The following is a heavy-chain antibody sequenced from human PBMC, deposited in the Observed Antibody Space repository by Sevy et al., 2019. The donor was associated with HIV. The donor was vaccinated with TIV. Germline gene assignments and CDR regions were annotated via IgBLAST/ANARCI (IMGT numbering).Heavy chain of an antibody. D-gene: IGHD6-13*01. CDR2: ISYDGSNK. V-gene: IGHV3-30-3*01. CDR1: GFTFSSYG. CDR3: ARTAGTSGYFDY. J-gene: IGHJ4*02. Sequence: GSPRLSCAASGFTFSSYGMHWVRQAPGKGLEGVAVISYDGSNKYYADSVKGRFTISRDNSKNTLYLQMNSLRAEDTAVYYCARTAGTSGYFDYWGQGTLVTVSS.